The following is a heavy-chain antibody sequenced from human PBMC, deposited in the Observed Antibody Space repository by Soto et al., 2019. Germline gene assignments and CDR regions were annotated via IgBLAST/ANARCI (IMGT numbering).Heavy chain of an antibody. J-gene: IGHJ6*02. Sequence: QVQLVESGGGVVQPGRSLRLSCAASGFTFSSYGMHWVRQAPGKGLEWVAVIWYDGSNKYYADSVKGRFTISRDNSKNTLYLQMNSLRAEDTAVYYCARDLPGGYYDSSFPQPSYYYYYGMDVWGQGTTVTVSS. D-gene: IGHD3-22*01. V-gene: IGHV3-33*01. CDR2: IWYDGSNK. CDR1: GFTFSSYG. CDR3: ARDLPGGYYDSSFPQPSYYYYYGMDV.